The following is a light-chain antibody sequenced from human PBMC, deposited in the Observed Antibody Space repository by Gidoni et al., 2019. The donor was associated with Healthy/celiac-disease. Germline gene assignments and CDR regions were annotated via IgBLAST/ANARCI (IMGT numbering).Light chain of an antibody. J-gene: IGKJ5*01. CDR2: DAS. CDR1: QSVSSY. CDR3: QQRSNWPF. V-gene: IGKV3-11*01. Sequence: EIVLTQSPATLSLSPGERATLPCRASQSVSSYLAWYQQKPGHAPRLLIYDASNRATGIPSRFSGSGSGTDFTLTISSLEPEDFAVYYCQQRSNWPFFGQGTRLEIK.